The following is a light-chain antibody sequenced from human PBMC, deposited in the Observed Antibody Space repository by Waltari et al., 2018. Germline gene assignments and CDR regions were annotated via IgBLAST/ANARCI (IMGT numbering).Light chain of an antibody. V-gene: IGKV1-5*03. J-gene: IGKJ1*01. CDR1: QNINTW. CDR2: RAS. CDR3: QQYSSLWT. Sequence: DIQLTQSPSTLSASVGDRVTITCRASQNINTWLAWYQQKPGKVPKLLIYRASTLQSGVPSRFSGTGSGTEFTLTISSLQPDDFATYFCQQYSSLWTFGPGTKVEI.